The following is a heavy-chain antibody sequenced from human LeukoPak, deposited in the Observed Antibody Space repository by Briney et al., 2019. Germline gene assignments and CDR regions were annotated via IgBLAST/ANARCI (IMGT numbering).Heavy chain of an antibody. D-gene: IGHD3-10*01. CDR3: AKVAKYYYGSETYFFFEN. Sequence: ASVKVSCKASGYTFTSYGISWVRQAPGQGLEWMGWISAYNGNTNYAQKLQGRVTMTTDTSTSTAYMELRSLRSDDTAVYFCAKVAKYYYGSETYFFFENWGQGTLVTVSS. V-gene: IGHV1-18*01. CDR2: ISAYNGNT. CDR1: GYTFTSYG. J-gene: IGHJ4*02.